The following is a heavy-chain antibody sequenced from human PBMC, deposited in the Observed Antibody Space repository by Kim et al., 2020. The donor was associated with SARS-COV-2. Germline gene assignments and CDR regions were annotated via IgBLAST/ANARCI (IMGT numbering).Heavy chain of an antibody. J-gene: IGHJ4*02. D-gene: IGHD2-2*01. V-gene: IGHV4-4*07. CDR2: T. Sequence: TNDNPSLKSRVTMSVDTSKNQFSLKLSSVTAADTAVYYCARGDATYFFDYWGQGTLVTVSS. CDR3: ARGDATYFFDY.